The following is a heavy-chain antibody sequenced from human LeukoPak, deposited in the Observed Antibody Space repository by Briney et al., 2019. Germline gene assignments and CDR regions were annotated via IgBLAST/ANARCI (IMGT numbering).Heavy chain of an antibody. J-gene: IGHJ4*02. D-gene: IGHD2-2*01. CDR1: GFTFSNAW. V-gene: IGHV3-15*01. CDR3: TTGSSGVVVPAAIASLDY. CDR2: IKSKNDGGTT. Sequence: GSLRLSCAASGFTFSNAWMSWVRQAPGKGLEWVGRIKSKNDGGTTDYAAPVKGRFTISRDDSKNTLYLQMNSLKTEDTAVYYCTTGSSGVVVPAAIASLDYWGQGTLVTVSS.